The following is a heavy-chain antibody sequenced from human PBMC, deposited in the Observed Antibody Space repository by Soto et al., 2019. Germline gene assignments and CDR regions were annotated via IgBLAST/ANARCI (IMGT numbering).Heavy chain of an antibody. J-gene: IGHJ4*02. Sequence: GESLKISCKGSGYSFTTYWIGWMRQMPGKGLEWMGIIYPGDSDTRYSPSFQGQVTISADNSISTAYLQWSSLKASDTAMYFCARRRYCGGACYSWAFDYWGQGTLVTVSS. CDR1: GYSFTTYW. CDR3: ARRRYCGGACYSWAFDY. D-gene: IGHD2-21*02. CDR2: IYPGDSDT. V-gene: IGHV5-51*01.